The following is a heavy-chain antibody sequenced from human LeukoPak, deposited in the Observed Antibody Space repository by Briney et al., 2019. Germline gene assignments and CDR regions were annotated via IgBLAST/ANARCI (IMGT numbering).Heavy chain of an antibody. V-gene: IGHV3-23*01. J-gene: IGHJ6*02. Sequence: GGSLRLSCAASGFTFSSYAMSWVRQAPGKGLEWVSAISGSGGSTYYADSVKGRFTISRDNSKNTLYLQMNSLRAEDTAVYYCAKDQLDGDILTGYYEVYYGMDVWGQGTTVTVSS. CDR3: AKDQLDGDILTGYYEVYYGMDV. CDR2: ISGSGGST. D-gene: IGHD3-9*01. CDR1: GFTFSSYA.